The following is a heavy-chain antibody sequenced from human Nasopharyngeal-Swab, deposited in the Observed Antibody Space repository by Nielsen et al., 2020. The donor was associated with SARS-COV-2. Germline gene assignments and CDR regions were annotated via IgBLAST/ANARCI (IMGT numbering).Heavy chain of an antibody. D-gene: IGHD3-22*01. CDR2: ISYDGSNK. CDR3: AKGITMIVVVEGFDY. V-gene: IGHV3-30*18. Sequence: GGSLRLSCAASGFTFSSYWMSWVRQAPGKGLEWVAVISYDGSNKYYADSVKGRFTISRDNSKNTLYLQMNSLRAEDTAVYYCAKGITMIVVVEGFDYWGQGTLVTVSS. CDR1: GFTFSSYW. J-gene: IGHJ4*02.